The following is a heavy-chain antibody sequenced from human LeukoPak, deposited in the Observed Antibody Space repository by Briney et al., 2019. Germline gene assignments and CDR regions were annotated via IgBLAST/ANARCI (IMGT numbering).Heavy chain of an antibody. J-gene: IGHJ6*03. CDR2: INPNSGGT. Sequence: GASVKVSCKASEYTFTGYYMHWVRQAPGQGLEWMGWINPNSGGTNYAQKFQGRVTMTRDTSISTAYMELSRLRSDDAAVYYCARDRSEYSSSSLSWYYYYYMDLWGKGTTVTVSS. D-gene: IGHD6-6*01. CDR1: EYTFTGYY. CDR3: ARDRSEYSSSSLSWYYYYYMDL. V-gene: IGHV1-2*02.